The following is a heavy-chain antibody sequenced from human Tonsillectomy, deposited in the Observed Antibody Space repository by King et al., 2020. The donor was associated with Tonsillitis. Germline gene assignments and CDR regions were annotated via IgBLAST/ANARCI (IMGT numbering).Heavy chain of an antibody. V-gene: IGHV5-10-1*01. CDR3: ARFDFYDFWSGYPPFGMDV. CDR1: GYSFTSYW. J-gene: IGHJ6*02. CDR2: IDPSDSYT. Sequence: QLVQSGAEVKKPGESLRISCKGSGYSFTSYWISWVRQMPGKGLEWMGRIDPSDSYTKYSPSFQGHVTISADKSISTAYLQWSSLKASDTAMYYCARFDFYDFWSGYPPFGMDVWGQGTTVTVSS. D-gene: IGHD3-3*01.